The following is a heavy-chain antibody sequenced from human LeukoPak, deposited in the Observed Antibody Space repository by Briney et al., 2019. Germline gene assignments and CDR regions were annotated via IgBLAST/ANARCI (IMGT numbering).Heavy chain of an antibody. CDR2: IRYDGSNK. D-gene: IGHD6-6*01. V-gene: IGHV3-30*02. Sequence: GGSLRLSCAASGFTFSSYYMSWVRQAPGKGLEWVAFIRYDGSNKYYADSVKGRFTISRDNSKNTLYLQMNSLRAEDTAVYYCAKDSGRLVPYYYYYYMDVWGKGTTVTVSS. J-gene: IGHJ6*03. CDR1: GFTFSSYY. CDR3: AKDSGRLVPYYYYYYMDV.